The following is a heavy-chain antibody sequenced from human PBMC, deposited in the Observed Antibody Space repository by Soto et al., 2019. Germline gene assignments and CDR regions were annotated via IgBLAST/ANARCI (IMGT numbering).Heavy chain of an antibody. Sequence: ASVKVSCKASGYTFTSYGISWVRQAPGQGLEWMGWISAYNGNTNYAQKLQGRVTMTTDTSTSTAYMELRSLRSDDTAVYYCARDYDFWSGYYLGGRFENWFDPWGQGTLVTVSS. V-gene: IGHV1-18*01. CDR2: ISAYNGNT. J-gene: IGHJ5*02. D-gene: IGHD3-3*01. CDR3: ARDYDFWSGYYLGGRFENWFDP. CDR1: GYTFTSYG.